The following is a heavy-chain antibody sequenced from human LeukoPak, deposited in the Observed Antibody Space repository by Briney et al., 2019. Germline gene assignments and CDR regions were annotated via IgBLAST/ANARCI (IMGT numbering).Heavy chain of an antibody. D-gene: IGHD2-15*01. J-gene: IGHJ6*02. CDR1: GYTLTELS. Sequence: VASVKVSCKASGYTLTELSMHWVRQAPGKGLEWMGGFDPEDGETIYAQKFQGRVTMTEDTSTDTAYMELSSLRSEDTAVYYCATAADYYYYGMDVWGQGTTVTVSS. CDR3: ATAADYYYYGMDV. V-gene: IGHV1-24*01. CDR2: FDPEDGET.